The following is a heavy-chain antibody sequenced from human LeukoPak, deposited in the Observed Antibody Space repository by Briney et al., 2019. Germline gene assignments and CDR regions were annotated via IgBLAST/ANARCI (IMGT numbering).Heavy chain of an antibody. J-gene: IGHJ4*02. V-gene: IGHV3-23*01. D-gene: IGHD2-15*01. CDR2: ISGSGGST. Sequence: GGSLSLSCAASGFTFSSYAMSWVRQAPGKGLEWVSAISGSGGSTYYADSVKGRFTISRDNSKNTLYLQMNSLRAEDTAVYYCAKGSRLGDPLYCSGGSCYGLFDYWGQGTLVTVSS. CDR1: GFTFSSYA. CDR3: AKGSRLGDPLYCSGGSCYGLFDY.